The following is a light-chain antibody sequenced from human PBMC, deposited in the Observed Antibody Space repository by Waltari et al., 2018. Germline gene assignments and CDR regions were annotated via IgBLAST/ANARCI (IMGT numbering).Light chain of an antibody. CDR1: SSYIGRYDI. Sequence: QSALTQPASVSGSPGQSVTISCPGASSYIGRYDIVSWYQQPPGNAPKLIICDVSKRPSGVSDRFSGSKSGDTASLTISGLQFEDEADYYCCSYAGNYIWVFGGGTRLTVL. CDR3: CSYAGNYIWV. CDR2: DVS. V-gene: IGLV2-23*02. J-gene: IGLJ3*02.